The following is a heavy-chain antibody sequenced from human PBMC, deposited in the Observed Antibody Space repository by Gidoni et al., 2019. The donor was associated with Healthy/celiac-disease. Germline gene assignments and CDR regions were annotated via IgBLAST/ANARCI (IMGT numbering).Heavy chain of an antibody. D-gene: IGHD2-15*01. CDR2: ISSSSSYI. J-gene: IGHJ4*02. V-gene: IGHV3-21*01. CDR1: GFTFSSYS. CDR3: ARGGPGGDYGDY. Sequence: EVQLVESGGGLVKPGGSLRLSCAASGFTFSSYSMNWVRQAPGKGLEWVSSISSSSSYIYYADSVKGRCTISRDNAKNSLYLQMNSLRAEDTAVYYCARGGPGGDYGDYWGQGTLVTVSS.